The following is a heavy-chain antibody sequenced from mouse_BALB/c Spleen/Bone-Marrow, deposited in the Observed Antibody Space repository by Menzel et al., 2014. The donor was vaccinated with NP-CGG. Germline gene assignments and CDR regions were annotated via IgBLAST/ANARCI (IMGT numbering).Heavy chain of an antibody. V-gene: IGHV7-3*02. CDR1: GFTFTDYY. D-gene: IGHD2-5*01. Sequence: VQLKESGGGLVQPGGSLRLSCAISGFTFTDYYMSWVRQPPGKALEWLGFIRNKANGYTTEYSTSVKGRFTISRDNSQSILYLQMNTLRAEDSATYYCARDTTSNIHWYFDVWGAGTTVTVSS. CDR2: IRNKANGYTT. J-gene: IGHJ1*01. CDR3: ARDTTSNIHWYFDV.